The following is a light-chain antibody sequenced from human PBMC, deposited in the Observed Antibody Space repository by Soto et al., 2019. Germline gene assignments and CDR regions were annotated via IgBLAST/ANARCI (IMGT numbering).Light chain of an antibody. CDR2: GAA. J-gene: IGKJ1*01. CDR1: QRFSSN. V-gene: IGKV3-15*01. Sequence: SPGALSAXPGEXATLXXRGSQRFSSNLAGYQQKRGRAARLLIYGAASRGTGMAARFSGSGSGTEFTLTISSLQSQDFAVYYCQQYGNSLWTFGQGSKVDIK. CDR3: QQYGNSLWT.